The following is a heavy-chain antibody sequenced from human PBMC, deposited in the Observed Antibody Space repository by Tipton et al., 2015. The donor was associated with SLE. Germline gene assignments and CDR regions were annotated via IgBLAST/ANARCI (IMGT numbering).Heavy chain of an antibody. CDR2: IYYSGTT. D-gene: IGHD2-2*01. J-gene: IGHJ5*02. CDR3: ARDSSRGYNWFGP. Sequence: TLSLTCTVSGGSISSYYWSWIRQPPGKGLEWIGYIYYSGTTNYNPSLKSRVTISVDTSKNQFSLKLTSVTAPDTAVYYCARDSSRGYNWFGPWGQRTLVTVSS. V-gene: IGHV4-59*01. CDR1: GGSISSYY.